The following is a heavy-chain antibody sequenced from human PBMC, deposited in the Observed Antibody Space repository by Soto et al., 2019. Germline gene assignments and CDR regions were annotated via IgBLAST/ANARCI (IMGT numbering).Heavy chain of an antibody. CDR1: GFTFSSYG. D-gene: IGHD3-22*01. CDR3: AKDNVVAAYDY. V-gene: IGHV3-30*04. CDR2: ISFHSRDK. Sequence: GGSLRLSCAASGFTFSSYGMHWVRQAPGKGLGWVALISFHSRDKYYADSVKGRFTISRDDSKNTLFLQMNSLRSDDTAVYYCAKDNVVAAYDYWGQGTLVTVS. J-gene: IGHJ4*02.